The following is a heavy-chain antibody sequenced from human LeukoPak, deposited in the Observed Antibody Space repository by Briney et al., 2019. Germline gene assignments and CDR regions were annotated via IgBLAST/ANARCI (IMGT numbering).Heavy chain of an antibody. CDR3: ARARDGYNFLAVSFDY. D-gene: IGHD5-24*01. J-gene: IGHJ4*02. Sequence: GGSLRLSCAASGFTFSDYYMSWIRQAPGKGLEWVSYISSSGSTIYYADSVKGRFTISRDNAKNSLYLRMNSLRAEDTAVYYCARARDGYNFLAVSFDYWGQGTLVTVSS. V-gene: IGHV3-11*01. CDR1: GFTFSDYY. CDR2: ISSSGSTI.